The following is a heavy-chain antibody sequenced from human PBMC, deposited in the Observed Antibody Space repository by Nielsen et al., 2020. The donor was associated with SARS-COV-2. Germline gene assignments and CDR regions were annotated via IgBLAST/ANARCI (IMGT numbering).Heavy chain of an antibody. CDR1: GYTFTSYY. CDR2: INPSGGSA. Sequence: ASVKVSCKASGYTFTSYYMHWVRQAPGQGLEWMGIINPSGGSASYAQKFQGRVTMTRDTSTSTVYMELSSLRSEDTAVYYCARDPVAAAGGHYYGMDVWGQGTTVTVSS. J-gene: IGHJ6*02. CDR3: ARDPVAAAGGHYYGMDV. V-gene: IGHV1-46*01. D-gene: IGHD6-13*01.